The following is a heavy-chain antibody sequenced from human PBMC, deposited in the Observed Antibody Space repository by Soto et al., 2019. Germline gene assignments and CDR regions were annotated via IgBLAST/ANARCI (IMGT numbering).Heavy chain of an antibody. Sequence: EVQLLESGGGLVQPGGSLRLSCAASGFTFSNYAMSWVRQAPGKALEWVSSINIVGGATNYADSVRGLFTMSRDDSRNTVFLQMNSLRAEDTAVYYCTKNYYFDSWCQGTLVTVSS. V-gene: IGHV3-23*01. CDR3: TKNYYFDS. J-gene: IGHJ4*02. CDR2: INIVGGAT. CDR1: GFTFSNYA.